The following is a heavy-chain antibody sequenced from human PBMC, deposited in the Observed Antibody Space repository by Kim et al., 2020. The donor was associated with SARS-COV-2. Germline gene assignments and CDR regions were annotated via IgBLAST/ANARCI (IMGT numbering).Heavy chain of an antibody. V-gene: IGHV1-2*02. J-gene: IGHJ4*02. D-gene: IGHD6-6*01. CDR1: GYTFTGYY. CDR3: ARASVRPVLDLEY. CDR2: INPHSGST. Sequence: ASVKVSCKTSGYTFTGYYMHWVRQAPGQGLEWMGWINPHSGSTRYPQKFQGRVTMTRDTSISTVYMELSSLRSDDTAVYYCARASVRPVLDLEYWGQGTPVTVSS.